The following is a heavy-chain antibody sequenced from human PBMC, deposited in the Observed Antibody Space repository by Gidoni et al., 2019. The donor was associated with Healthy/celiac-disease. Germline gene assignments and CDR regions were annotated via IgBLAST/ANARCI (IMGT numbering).Heavy chain of an antibody. D-gene: IGHD2-15*01. CDR3: ARGYCSGGSCYWGGYYYYYGMDV. V-gene: IGHV3-74*01. J-gene: IGHJ6*02. Sequence: EVQLVESGGGLVQPGGSLRLSCAASGFTFSSYWMHWVRQAPGKGLVWVSRINSDGSSTSYADSVKGRFTISRDNAKNTLYLQMNSLRAEDTAVYYCARGYCSGGSCYWGGYYYYYGMDVWGQGTTVTVSS. CDR2: INSDGSST. CDR1: GFTFSSYW.